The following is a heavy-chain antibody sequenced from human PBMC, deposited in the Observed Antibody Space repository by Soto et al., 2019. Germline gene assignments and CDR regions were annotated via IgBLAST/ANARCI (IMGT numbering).Heavy chain of an antibody. CDR1: GFTFSSYD. V-gene: IGHV3-13*01. CDR2: IGTAGDT. J-gene: IGHJ6*02. CDR3: AREGKRGYGMDV. Sequence: GGSLRLSCAASGFTFSSYDMHWVRQATGKGLEWVSAIGTAGDTYYPGSVKGRFTISRENAKNSLYLQMNSLRAEDTAVYYCAREGKRGYGMDVWGQGTTVTVSS.